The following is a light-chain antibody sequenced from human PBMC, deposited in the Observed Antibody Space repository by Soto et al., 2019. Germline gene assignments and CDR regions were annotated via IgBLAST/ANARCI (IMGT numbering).Light chain of an antibody. J-gene: IGKJ5*01. CDR2: GAS. V-gene: IGKV3-15*01. Sequence: EIVMTQSPATLSASPGERATLSCRASQSVSSNLAWYQQKPGQAPRLLIYGASTRATGILARFSGSGSGTDFTLTISRLEPEDFAVYYCQQRSNWITFGQGTRLEIK. CDR1: QSVSSN. CDR3: QQRSNWIT.